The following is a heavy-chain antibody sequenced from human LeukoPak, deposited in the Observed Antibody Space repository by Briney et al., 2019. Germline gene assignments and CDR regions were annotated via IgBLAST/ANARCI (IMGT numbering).Heavy chain of an antibody. Sequence: GGSLRLSCAASDFDVSSHAMTWVRQAPGKGPEWVSAIGISGTKTYYGDSVKGRFLISRDNSKNTLYLQMNSLRVEDTAVYFCANEIRPNDYWGQGTLVTVAS. J-gene: IGHJ4*02. CDR2: IGISGTKT. D-gene: IGHD4-17*01. V-gene: IGHV3-23*01. CDR3: ANEIRPNDY. CDR1: DFDVSSHA.